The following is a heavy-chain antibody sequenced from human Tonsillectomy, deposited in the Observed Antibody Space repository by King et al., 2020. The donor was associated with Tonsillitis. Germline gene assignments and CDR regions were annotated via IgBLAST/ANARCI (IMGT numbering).Heavy chain of an antibody. CDR3: AARYYYDSSGPLMFDP. CDR2: ISGDDGST. V-gene: IGHV3-43*02. D-gene: IGHD3-22*01. CDR1: GFTFADYA. J-gene: IGHJ5*02. Sequence: VQLVESGGGVVQPGGSLRLSCAASGFTFADYAMHWVRQAPGKGLEWISLISGDDGSTYYADSVKGRFTISRDIGKNSLYLQMNSLRTEDTALYYCAARYYYDSSGPLMFDPWGQGTLVTVSS.